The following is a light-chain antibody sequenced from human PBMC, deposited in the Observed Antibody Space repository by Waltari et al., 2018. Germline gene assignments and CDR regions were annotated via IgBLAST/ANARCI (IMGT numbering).Light chain of an antibody. CDR2: GAS. CDR1: QSVSSN. V-gene: IGKV3-15*01. CDR3: QQCNNWPRT. Sequence: EIVMTQSPATLPVSPGERATLSCRASQSVSSNLAWYQQKPGQAPRLLIYGASTRATGIPARFSASGSGTEFTLTISSLQSEDFAVYYCQQCNNWPRTFGQGTKVEIK. J-gene: IGKJ1*01.